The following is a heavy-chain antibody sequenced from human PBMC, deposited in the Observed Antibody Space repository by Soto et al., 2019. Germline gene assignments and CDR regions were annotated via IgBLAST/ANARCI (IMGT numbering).Heavy chain of an antibody. V-gene: IGHV4-39*01. CDR2: IYYSGST. Sequence: PSETLSLTCTVSGGSISSSSYYWCWIRQPPGKGLEWIGSIYYSGSTYYNPSLKSRVTISVDTSKNQFSLKLSSVTAADTAVYYCARQGYSRSWFYYYYYGMDVWGQGTTVTVSS. D-gene: IGHD6-13*01. CDR3: ARQGYSRSWFYYYYYGMDV. CDR1: GGSISSSSYY. J-gene: IGHJ6*02.